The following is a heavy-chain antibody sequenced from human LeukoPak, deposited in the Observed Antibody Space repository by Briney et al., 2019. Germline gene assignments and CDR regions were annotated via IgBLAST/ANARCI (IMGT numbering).Heavy chain of an antibody. J-gene: IGHJ4*02. CDR2: ISYDGSNK. CDR1: GFTFSSYA. Sequence: PGGSLRLSCAASGFTFSSYAMHWVRQAPGKGLEWVAVISYDGSNKYYADSVKGRFTISRDNSKNTLYLQMNSLRAEDTAVYYCARDPTTLPYCGSTSCYAFDYWGQGTLVTVSS. CDR3: ARDPTTLPYCGSTSCYAFDY. V-gene: IGHV3-30*01. D-gene: IGHD2-2*01.